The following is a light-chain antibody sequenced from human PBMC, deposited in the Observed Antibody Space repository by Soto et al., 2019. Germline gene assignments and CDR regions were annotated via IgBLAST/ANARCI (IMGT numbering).Light chain of an antibody. V-gene: IGKV1D-12*01. Sequence: DIQMTQSPSSLSASVGDTVTITCRSSQDVGRWLSWYQQKPGKAPKILIFATSSLRSGVPSRFSGSGSGTDFTLTISSLQSEDFATYYCQQARSFPVTFGQGTRLEIK. CDR3: QQARSFPVT. J-gene: IGKJ5*01. CDR2: ATS. CDR1: QDVGRW.